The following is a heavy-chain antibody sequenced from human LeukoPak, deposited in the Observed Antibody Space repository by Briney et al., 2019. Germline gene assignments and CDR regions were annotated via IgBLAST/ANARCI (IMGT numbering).Heavy chain of an antibody. CDR1: GGSFSGYY. D-gene: IGHD2-2*01. J-gene: IGHJ6*03. CDR3: ARGSLGYCSSTSCYGNYYFMDV. Sequence: NPSETLSLTCAVYGGSFSGYYWSWIRQPPGKGLEWIGEINHSGSTNYNPSLKSRVTISVDASKNHFSLKLSSVTAADTAVYYCARGSLGYCSSTSCYGNYYFMDVWDKGTTVTVSS. V-gene: IGHV4-34*01. CDR2: INHSGST.